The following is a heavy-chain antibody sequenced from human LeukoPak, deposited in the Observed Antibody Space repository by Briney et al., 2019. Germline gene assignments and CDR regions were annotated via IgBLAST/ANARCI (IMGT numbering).Heavy chain of an antibody. V-gene: IGHV1-18*04. J-gene: IGHJ5*02. CDR3: ARDTPYDILTGSNNWFDP. CDR1: GYTFTNYG. CDR2: ISAYNGNT. D-gene: IGHD3-9*01. Sequence: GASVKVSCTASGYTFTNYGISWVRQAPGQGLEWMGWISAYNGNTNYAQKLQGRVTMTTDTSTSTAYMELRSLRSDDTAVYYCARDTPYDILTGSNNWFDPWGQGTLVTVSS.